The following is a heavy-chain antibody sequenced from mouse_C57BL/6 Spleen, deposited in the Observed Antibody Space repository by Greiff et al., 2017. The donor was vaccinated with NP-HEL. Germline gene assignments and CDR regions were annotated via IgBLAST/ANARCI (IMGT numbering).Heavy chain of an antibody. Sequence: EVMLVESGGDLVKPGGSLKLSCAASGFTFSSYGMSWVRQTPDKRLEWVATISSGGSYTYYPDSVQGRFTISRDNAKNTLYLQMSSLKSEDTAMYYCARRDYDTYAMDYWGQGTSVTVSS. J-gene: IGHJ4*01. CDR1: GFTFSSYG. CDR3: ARRDYDTYAMDY. V-gene: IGHV5-6*02. CDR2: ISSGGSYT. D-gene: IGHD1-1*01.